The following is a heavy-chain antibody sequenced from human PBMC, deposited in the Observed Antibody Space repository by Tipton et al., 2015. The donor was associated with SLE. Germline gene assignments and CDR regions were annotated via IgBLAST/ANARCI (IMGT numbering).Heavy chain of an antibody. CDR3: ARGAAAVDFDY. Sequence: LRLSCTVSGGSISSGGYYWSWIRQHPGKGLEWIGYIYYSGSTYYNPSLKSRVTISVDTSKNQFSLKLSSVTAADTAVYYCARGAAAVDFDYWGQGTLVTVSS. D-gene: IGHD6-13*01. CDR2: IYYSGST. J-gene: IGHJ4*02. CDR1: GGSISSGGYY. V-gene: IGHV4-31*02.